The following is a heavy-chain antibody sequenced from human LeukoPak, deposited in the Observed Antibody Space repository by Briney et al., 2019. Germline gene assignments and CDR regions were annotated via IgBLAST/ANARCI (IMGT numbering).Heavy chain of an antibody. CDR2: ISSDSVWI. CDR1: GLTFSSET. V-gene: IGHV3-21*01. Sequence: GGSLRLSCAASGLTFSSETMNWVRQAPGKGLEWVSSISSDSVWIYYADSVKGRFTISRDNPKNSLYLQMNSLRAEDTAVYYCARLGGSYAKWGQGTLVTVSS. J-gene: IGHJ4*02. D-gene: IGHD1-26*01. CDR3: ARLGGSYAK.